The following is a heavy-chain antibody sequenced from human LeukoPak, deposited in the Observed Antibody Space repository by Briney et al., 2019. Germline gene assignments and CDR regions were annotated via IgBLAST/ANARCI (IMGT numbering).Heavy chain of an antibody. CDR3: ARRLVIGASFDY. J-gene: IGHJ4*02. CDR1: GVSLGGFY. D-gene: IGHD3-16*02. Sequence: SETLSLTCTVSGVSLGGFYWTWIRQPPGKALECIGYIYSNGSPNYNPSLKTRVTMAVDTSQNQFSLNLSSVTAADTAVYYCARRLVIGASFDYWGQGAMVTVSS. V-gene: IGHV4-59*08. CDR2: IYSNGSP.